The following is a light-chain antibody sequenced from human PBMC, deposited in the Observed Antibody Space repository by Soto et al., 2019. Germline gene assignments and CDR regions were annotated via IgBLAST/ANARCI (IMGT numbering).Light chain of an antibody. Sequence: QSALTQPRSVSGSPGQSVTISCTGTSTDVGAYNYVSWYQQHPGKAPKLMIYDVSQRPSGVPDRFSGSKSGNTASLSISGLQAEDEADYYCSSFAGRYTFYVFGTGTKLTVL. CDR1: STDVGAYNY. J-gene: IGLJ1*01. V-gene: IGLV2-11*01. CDR2: DVS. CDR3: SSFAGRYTFYV.